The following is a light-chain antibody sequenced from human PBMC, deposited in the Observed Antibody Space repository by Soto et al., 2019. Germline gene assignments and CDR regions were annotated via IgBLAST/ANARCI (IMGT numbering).Light chain of an antibody. CDR2: DAS. J-gene: IGKJ1*01. CDR1: QSVSRW. V-gene: IGKV1-5*01. CDR3: QQYYSYPWP. Sequence: DIPMTQSPSTLSGSVGERVTITCRASQSVSRWLAGYQQKPGEAPKLLIYDASALPRGVPSRFSGSGSGTDSTLTISCLQSEDFATYYCQQYYSYPWPFGQGTKVDIK.